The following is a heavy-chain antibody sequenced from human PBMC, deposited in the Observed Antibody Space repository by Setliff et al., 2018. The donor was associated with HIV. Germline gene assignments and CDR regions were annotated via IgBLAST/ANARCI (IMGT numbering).Heavy chain of an antibody. J-gene: IGHJ4*02. CDR2: VYSTRSS. Sequence: SETLSLTCIVSGGSVNNFYWTWIRQSPTRGLEWLGYVYSTRSSDYNPSLKGRVAMSLDTSKNQVSLTLRSVTAADTALYYCATRRETSAYQNHYYFDNWGRGTRVTVSS. CDR1: GGSVNNFY. V-gene: IGHV4-59*08. D-gene: IGHD3-22*01. CDR3: ATRRETSAYQNHYYFDN.